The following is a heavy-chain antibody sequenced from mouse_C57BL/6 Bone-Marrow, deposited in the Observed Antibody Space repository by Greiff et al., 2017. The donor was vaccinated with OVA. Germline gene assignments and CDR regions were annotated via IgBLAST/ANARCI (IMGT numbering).Heavy chain of an antibody. J-gene: IGHJ4*01. CDR1: GFNIKDDY. CDR2: IGPENGDT. D-gene: IGHD2-3*01. V-gene: IGHV14-4*01. CDR3: TPYDPYYAMDY. Sequence: VQLQQSGAELVRPGASVKLSCTASGFNIKDDYMHWVKQRPEQGLEWIGWIGPENGDTEYASKFQGKATITADTSSNTAYLQLSSLTSENTAVYYCTPYDPYYAMDYWGQGTSVTVSS.